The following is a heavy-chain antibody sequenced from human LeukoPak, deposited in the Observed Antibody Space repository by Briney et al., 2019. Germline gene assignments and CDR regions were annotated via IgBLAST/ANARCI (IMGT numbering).Heavy chain of an antibody. Sequence: SETLSLTCAVYGASFSGSYWSWIRQPPGKGLEWIGEINHSGSTNYNPSLKSRVTMSVDTSKQQFSLNLSSVTAADMAVYYCADLVGAVAPMGVWGKGTTVTASS. CDR1: GASFSGSY. J-gene: IGHJ6*03. V-gene: IGHV4-34*01. CDR3: ADLVGAVAPMGV. CDR2: INHSGST. D-gene: IGHD6-19*01.